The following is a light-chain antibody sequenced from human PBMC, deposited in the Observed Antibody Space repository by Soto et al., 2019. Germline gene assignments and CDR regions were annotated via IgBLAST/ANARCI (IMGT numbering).Light chain of an antibody. J-gene: IGKJ1*01. CDR1: QGISSS. Sequence: DIQLTQSPSSLSASIGDRVTITCRASQGISSSLAWFQQKPGKAPKLLIYAASTLQSRVPSRFSGSGSGTDFTLTISSLQPDDFATYYCQQYSDSSGAFGQGTKVDI. V-gene: IGKV1-9*01. CDR2: AAS. CDR3: QQYSDSSGA.